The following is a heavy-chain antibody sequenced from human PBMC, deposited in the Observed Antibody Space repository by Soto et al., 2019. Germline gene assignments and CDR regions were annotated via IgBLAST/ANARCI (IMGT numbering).Heavy chain of an antibody. V-gene: IGHV3-13*05. CDR2: ISAAGDP. CDR3: ARTDRDFYGMDV. J-gene: IGHJ6*02. CDR1: GFTFRNYD. Sequence: EVQLVESGGGLVQPGGSLRLSCEASGFTFRNYDMHWVRQGTGKGLEWVSGISAAGDPDYADSVEGRFTISRENAQNSSLLQMNSLRAGDTAVYYCARTDRDFYGMDVWGQGTTVIVSS.